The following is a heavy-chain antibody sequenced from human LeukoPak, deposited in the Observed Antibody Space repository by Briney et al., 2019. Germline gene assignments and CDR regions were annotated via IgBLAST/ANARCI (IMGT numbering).Heavy chain of an antibody. D-gene: IGHD3-22*01. J-gene: IGHJ4*02. CDR2: ISAYNGNT. CDR1: GYTFTSYG. CDR3: ARVPYYYDSSGYFDY. V-gene: IGHV1-18*01. Sequence: ASVKVSCKASGYTFTSYGISWVRQAPGQGLEWMGWISAYNGNTNYAQKLQGRVTMTTDTSTSTAYMGLRSLRSDDTAVYYCARVPYYYDSSGYFDYWGQGTLVTVSS.